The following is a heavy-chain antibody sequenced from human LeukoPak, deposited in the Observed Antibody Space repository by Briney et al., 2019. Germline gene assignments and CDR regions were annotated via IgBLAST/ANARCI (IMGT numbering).Heavy chain of an antibody. CDR1: GYTFTSYG. CDR2: INPSGGST. V-gene: IGHV1-46*01. CDR3: ARSWRFGDLSALEKYNWFDP. D-gene: IGHD3-10*01. J-gene: IGHJ5*02. Sequence: ASVKVSCKASGYTFTSYGISWVRQAPGQGLEWMGIINPSGGSTSYAQKFQGRVTMTRDTSTSAVYMELSSLRSEDTAVYYCARSWRFGDLSALEKYNWFDPWGQGTLVTVSS.